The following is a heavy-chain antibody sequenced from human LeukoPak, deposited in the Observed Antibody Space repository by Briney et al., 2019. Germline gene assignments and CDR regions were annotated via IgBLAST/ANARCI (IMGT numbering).Heavy chain of an antibody. CDR3: AKGQVPAAIRHYYYYYYMDV. D-gene: IGHD2-2*02. J-gene: IGHJ6*03. CDR1: GFTFSSYA. CDR2: ISGSGGST. Sequence: GGSLRLSCAAPGFTFSSYAMSWVRQAPGKGLEWVSAISGSGGSTYYADSVKGRFTISRDNSKNTLYLQMNSLRAEDTAVYYCAKGQVPAAIRHYYYYYYMDVWGKGTTVTVSS. V-gene: IGHV3-23*01.